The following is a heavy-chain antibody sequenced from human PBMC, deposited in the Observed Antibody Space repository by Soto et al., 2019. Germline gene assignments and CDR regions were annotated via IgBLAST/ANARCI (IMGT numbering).Heavy chain of an antibody. J-gene: IGHJ6*02. Sequence: SVKVSCKASGGTFSSYAISWVRQAPGQGLEWMGGIIPIFGTANYAQKFQGRVTITADKSTSTAYMELSSLRSEDTAVYYCASGVTTAGYYYGMDVWGQGTTVTVSS. D-gene: IGHD4-4*01. CDR1: GGTFSSYA. CDR3: ASGVTTAGYYYGMDV. V-gene: IGHV1-69*06. CDR2: IIPIFGTA.